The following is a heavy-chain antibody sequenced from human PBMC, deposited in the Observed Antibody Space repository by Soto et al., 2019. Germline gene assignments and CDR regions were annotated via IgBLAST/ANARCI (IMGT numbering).Heavy chain of an antibody. Sequence: QVQLVQSGAEVKKPGSSVKVSYKASGGTFSSYAISWVRQAPGQGLEWMGGIIPIFGTANYAQKFQGRVTITADESTSTAYMELSSLRSEDTAVYYCARDLLDYYDSSGYGGGFDYWGQGTLVTVSS. J-gene: IGHJ4*02. D-gene: IGHD3-22*01. V-gene: IGHV1-69*01. CDR1: GGTFSSYA. CDR3: ARDLLDYYDSSGYGGGFDY. CDR2: IIPIFGTA.